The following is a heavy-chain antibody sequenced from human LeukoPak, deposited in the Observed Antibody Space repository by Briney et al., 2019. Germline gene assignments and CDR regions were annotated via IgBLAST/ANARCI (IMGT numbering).Heavy chain of an antibody. J-gene: IGHJ6*03. Sequence: SVKVSCKASGGTFSSYAISWVRQAPGQGLEWMGGIIPIFGTANYAQKFQGRVTITADESTSTAYMELSSLRSEDTAVYYCARAHPGYDILTGYKDYYYYMDVWGKGTTVTIPS. D-gene: IGHD3-9*01. CDR1: GGTFSSYA. CDR3: ARAHPGYDILTGYKDYYYYMDV. V-gene: IGHV1-69*13. CDR2: IIPIFGTA.